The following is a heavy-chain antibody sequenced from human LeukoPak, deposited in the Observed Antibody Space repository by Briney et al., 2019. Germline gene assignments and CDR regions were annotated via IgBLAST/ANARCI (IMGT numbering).Heavy chain of an antibody. CDR3: ARSYDILTGSEH. CDR2: INNDGSRT. V-gene: IGHV3-74*01. J-gene: IGHJ4*02. Sequence: PGGSLRLSCAASGFTFSSYWMHWVRQAPGKGLVWVSRINNDGSRTTYADSVKGRFTISRDNAKNTLYLQMNSLRAEDTAVYYCARSYDILTGSEHWGQGTLVTVSS. D-gene: IGHD3-9*01. CDR1: GFTFSSYW.